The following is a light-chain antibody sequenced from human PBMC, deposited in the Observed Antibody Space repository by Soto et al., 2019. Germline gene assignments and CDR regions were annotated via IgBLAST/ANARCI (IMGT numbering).Light chain of an antibody. CDR1: QGISSY. CDR3: QQLNSYPR. J-gene: IGKJ3*01. Sequence: DIQLTQSPSFLSASVGDRVTITCRASQGISSYLAWYQQKPGKAPKLLIYAASTLQSGVPSRFSGSGSGTEFTLTSSSLQPEDFATYYCQQLNSYPRFGPGTKVDIK. V-gene: IGKV1-9*01. CDR2: AAS.